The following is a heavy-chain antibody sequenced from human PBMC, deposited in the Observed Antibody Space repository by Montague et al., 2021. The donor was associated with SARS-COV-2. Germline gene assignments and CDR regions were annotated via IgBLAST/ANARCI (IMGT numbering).Heavy chain of an antibody. D-gene: IGHD3-10*01. CDR2: IYWNGDK. CDR3: AHRGMIRGLIFDY. J-gene: IGHJ4*02. V-gene: IGHV2-5*01. CDR1: GFSLRSDDEG. Sequence: PALVKPTQTLTLTCTFSGFSLRSDDEGVAWIRQSPGQALECLAVIYWNGDKRYSPSLQRRLTITKDTSENQVVLTMTNMDPVDTATYYCAHRGMIRGLIFDYWGQGTLVTVSS.